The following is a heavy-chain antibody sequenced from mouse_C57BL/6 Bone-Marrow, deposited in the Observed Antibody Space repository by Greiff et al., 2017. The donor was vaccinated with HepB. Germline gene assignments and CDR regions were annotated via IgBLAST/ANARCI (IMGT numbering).Heavy chain of an antibody. J-gene: IGHJ3*01. CDR2: IDPSDSYT. V-gene: IGHV1-69*01. Sequence: VQLQQPGAELVMPGASVKLSCKASGYTFTSYWMHWVKQRPGQGLEWIGEIDPSDSYTNYNQKFKGKSTLTVDKSSSTAYMQLSSLTSEDSAVYYCARDYYSNYEAWFAYWGQGTLVTVSA. D-gene: IGHD2-5*01. CDR3: ARDYYSNYEAWFAY. CDR1: GYTFTSYW.